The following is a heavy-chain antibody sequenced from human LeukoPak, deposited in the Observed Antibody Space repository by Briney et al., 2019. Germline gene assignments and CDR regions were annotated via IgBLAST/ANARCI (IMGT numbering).Heavy chain of an antibody. V-gene: IGHV4-39*01. Sequence: SETLSLICTVSGGSISDSTYYWGGIRQPPGWGLGSIGSVYYSGTTYYNPSLNSRLTIAVDTYKNQFSLKLSSVTVADTAVYYCARLHGGGWENTSGWHIEYWGQGTLVTVSS. D-gene: IGHD6-19*01. J-gene: IGHJ4*02. CDR3: ARLHGGGWENTSGWHIEY. CDR1: GGSISDSTYY. CDR2: VYYSGTT.